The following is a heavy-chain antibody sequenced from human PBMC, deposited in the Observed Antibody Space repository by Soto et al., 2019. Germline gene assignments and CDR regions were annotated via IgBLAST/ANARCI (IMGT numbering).Heavy chain of an antibody. CDR3: ARALRWSSSLDV. V-gene: IGHV1-3*01. CDR1: GYTFTSYA. CDR2: INAGNGNT. D-gene: IGHD6-6*01. Sequence: GASVKVSCKASGYTFTSYAMHWVRQAPGQRLEWMGWINAGNGNTKYSQKFQGRVTITRDTSASTAYMELSSLRSEDMAVYYCARALRWSSSLDVWGKGTTVTVPS. J-gene: IGHJ6*04.